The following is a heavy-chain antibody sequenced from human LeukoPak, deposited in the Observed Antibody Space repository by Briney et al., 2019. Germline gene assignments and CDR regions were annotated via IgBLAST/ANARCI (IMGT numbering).Heavy chain of an antibody. J-gene: IGHJ4*02. V-gene: IGHV3-74*01. D-gene: IGHD3-16*01. CDR1: GFAFSAYW. Sequence: GSLRLFCAASGFAFSAYWMHWVRQAPGKGLEWVSRINEDATTITYADSVKGRFIISRDNSKKSLYLQMNNLRAEDTAVYYCVRDLILVWTPGDDFDFWGQGTLVIVSS. CDR3: VRDLILVWTPGDDFDF. CDR2: INEDATTI.